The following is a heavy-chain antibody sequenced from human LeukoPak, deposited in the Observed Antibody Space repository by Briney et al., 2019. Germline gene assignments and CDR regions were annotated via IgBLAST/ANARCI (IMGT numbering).Heavy chain of an antibody. CDR1: GFTFSGSA. V-gene: IGHV3-30-3*01. CDR3: ARDRGANRDAFDI. CDR2: ISYDGSNK. J-gene: IGHJ3*02. Sequence: GGPLRLSCAASGFTFSGSAMHWVRQAPGKGLEWVAVISYDGSNKYYADSVKGRFTISRDNSKNTLYLQMNGLRAEDTAVYYCARDRGANRDAFDIWGQGTMVTVSS. D-gene: IGHD1-26*01.